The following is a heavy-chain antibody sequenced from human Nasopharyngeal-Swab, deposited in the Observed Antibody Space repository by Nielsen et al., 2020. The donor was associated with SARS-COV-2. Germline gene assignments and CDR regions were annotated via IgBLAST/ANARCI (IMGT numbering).Heavy chain of an antibody. CDR2: IKQDGSEK. J-gene: IGHJ3*02. Sequence: GESLKISCAASGSTFSSYWMSWVRQAPGKGLEWVANIKQDGSEKYYVDSVKGRFTISRDNAKNSLYLQMNSLRAEDTAVYYCARRDRYCSGGSCYGENAFDIWGQGTMVTVSS. V-gene: IGHV3-7*03. CDR1: GSTFSSYW. D-gene: IGHD2-15*01. CDR3: ARRDRYCSGGSCYGENAFDI.